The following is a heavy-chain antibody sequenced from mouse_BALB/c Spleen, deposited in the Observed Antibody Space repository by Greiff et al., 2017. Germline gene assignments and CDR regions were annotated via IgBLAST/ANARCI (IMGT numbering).Heavy chain of an antibody. J-gene: IGHJ2*01. CDR2: INSNGGST. CDR1: GFTFSSYG. V-gene: IGHV5-6-3*01. D-gene: IGHD4-1*01. CDR3: ATGTSYFDY. Sequence: EVKVEESGGGLVQPGGSLKLSCAASGFTFSSYGMSWVRQTPDKRLELVATINSNGGSTYYPDSVKGRFTISRDNAKNTLYLQMSSLKSEDTSMYYCATGTSYFDYWGQGTTLTVSS.